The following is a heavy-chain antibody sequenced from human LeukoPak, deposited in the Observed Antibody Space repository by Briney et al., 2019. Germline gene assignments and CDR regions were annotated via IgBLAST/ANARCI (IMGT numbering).Heavy chain of an antibody. CDR2: INPNSGGT. J-gene: IGHJ4*02. CDR1: RYTFTDYF. CDR3: ARVNPVYNDFWSGYKN. V-gene: IGHV1-2*02. D-gene: IGHD3-3*01. Sequence: ASVKVSCKASRYTFTDYFIHWVRQAPGQGLEWMGWINPNSGGTNYAQKFQGRVTMTRDTSISTAYMELSGLRSDDTAMYYCARVNPVYNDFWSGYKNWGQGTLVTVAS.